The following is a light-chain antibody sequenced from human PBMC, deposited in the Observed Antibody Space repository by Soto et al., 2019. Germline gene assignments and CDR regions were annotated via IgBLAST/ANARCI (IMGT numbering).Light chain of an antibody. V-gene: IGKV3-15*01. Sequence: IVMTQSPATLSVSPGESATLSCRASQSVSNNLTWYQQKPGQPPRLLIYGASTRATGIPATFSGSGSGTEFTLTISSLQPDDFATYYCQQYNSYWTFGQGTKVDI. J-gene: IGKJ1*01. CDR2: GAS. CDR1: QSVSNN. CDR3: QQYNSYWT.